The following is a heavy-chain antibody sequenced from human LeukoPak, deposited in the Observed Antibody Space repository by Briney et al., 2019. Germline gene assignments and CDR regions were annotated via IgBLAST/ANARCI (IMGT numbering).Heavy chain of an antibody. Sequence: GGSLRLSCAASGFTFSSYAMSWVRHAPGKGLEWVSAISGRGGSTYDADSVKGRFTISRDNSKNTLYLQMNSLRAEDTAVYYCAKDVPPVGIAVASDAFDIWGQGTMVTVSS. CDR2: ISGRGGST. V-gene: IGHV3-23*01. J-gene: IGHJ3*02. D-gene: IGHD6-19*01. CDR1: GFTFSSYA. CDR3: AKDVPPVGIAVASDAFDI.